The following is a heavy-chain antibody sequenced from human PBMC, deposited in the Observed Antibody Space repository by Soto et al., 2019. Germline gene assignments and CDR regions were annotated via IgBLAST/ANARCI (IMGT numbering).Heavy chain of an antibody. CDR2: FYPEDGET. J-gene: IGHJ3*02. CDR1: GNNLTEIF. CDR3: ATDTLIVYYDYIWGSYRSNAFDI. Sequence: GASVNVIWKGCGNNLTEIFMEWGRQASGKRVEGMGVFYPEDGETIYAQKFQGRVTMTEDTSTDTAYMELSSLRSEDTAVYYCATDTLIVYYDYIWGSYRSNAFDIWAQGTMVTVSS. D-gene: IGHD3-16*02. V-gene: IGHV1-24*01.